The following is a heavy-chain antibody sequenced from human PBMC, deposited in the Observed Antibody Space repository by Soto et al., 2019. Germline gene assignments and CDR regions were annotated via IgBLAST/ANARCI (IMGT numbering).Heavy chain of an antibody. V-gene: IGHV1-69*12. CDR1: GVTFSSYA. J-gene: IGHJ6*02. CDR2: IIPIFGTA. CDR3: ARDVPYGMDV. Sequence: QVQLVQSGAEVKKPGSSVKVSYKASGVTFSSYALSWVRQAPGQGLEWMGGIIPIFGTANYAQKFQGRVTITADESTSTDYMELSSLRSEDTAVYYCARDVPYGMDVWGQGTTVTVSS.